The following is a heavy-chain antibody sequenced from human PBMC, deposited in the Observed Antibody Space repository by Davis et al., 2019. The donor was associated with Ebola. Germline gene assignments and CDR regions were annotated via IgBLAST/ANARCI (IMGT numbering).Heavy chain of an antibody. D-gene: IGHD3-10*01. V-gene: IGHV3-23*01. CDR3: AKGQYGGDSYYFDY. Sequence: GESLKISCAASGFTFSNYAMNWVRQAPGKGLEWVSTISGSGDSTYYADSVKGRFTISRDNSKNTLYLQMNSLRAEDTAVYYCAKGQYGGDSYYFDYWGQGTLVTVSS. CDR2: ISGSGDST. CDR1: GFTFSNYA. J-gene: IGHJ4*02.